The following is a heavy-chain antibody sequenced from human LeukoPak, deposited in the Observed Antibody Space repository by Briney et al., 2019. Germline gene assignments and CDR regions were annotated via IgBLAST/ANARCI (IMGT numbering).Heavy chain of an antibody. CDR3: ARSGLLEKFLFDY. V-gene: IGHV3-21*01. D-gene: IGHD3-22*01. Sequence: GGSLRLSCAASGFTFSSYSMNWVRQAPGKGLEWVSSISSSSSYIYYADSVKGRFTISRDNAKNSLYLQMNSLRAEDTAVYYCARSGLLEKFLFDYRGQGTLVTVSS. CDR2: ISSSSSYI. J-gene: IGHJ4*02. CDR1: GFTFSSYS.